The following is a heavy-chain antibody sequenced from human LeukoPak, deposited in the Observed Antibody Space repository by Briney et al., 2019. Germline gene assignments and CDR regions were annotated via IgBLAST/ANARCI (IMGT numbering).Heavy chain of an antibody. J-gene: IGHJ5*02. CDR3: ARLNCSSTSCYTGGWFDP. V-gene: IGHV4-31*03. Sequence: SETLSLTCTVSGGSISGYYWNWIRQHPGKGLEWIGYIYYSGSTYYNPSLKSRVTISVDTSKNQFSLKLSSVTAADTAVYYCARLNCSSTSCYTGGWFDPWGQGTLVTVSS. CDR1: GGSISGYY. D-gene: IGHD2-2*02. CDR2: IYYSGST.